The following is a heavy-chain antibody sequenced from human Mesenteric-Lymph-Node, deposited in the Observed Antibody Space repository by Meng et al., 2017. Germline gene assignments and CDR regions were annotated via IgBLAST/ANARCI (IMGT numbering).Heavy chain of an antibody. D-gene: IGHD2-21*01. CDR2: ISGSGGST. V-gene: IGHV3-23*01. Sequence: GESLKISCAASGFTFSSYAMSWVRQAPGKGLEWVSAISGSGGSTYYADSVKGRFTISRDNSKNTLYLQMNSLRAEDTAVYYCAKDPRFVVVRDAFDIWGQGTMVTVSS. J-gene: IGHJ3*02. CDR3: AKDPRFVVVRDAFDI. CDR1: GFTFSSYA.